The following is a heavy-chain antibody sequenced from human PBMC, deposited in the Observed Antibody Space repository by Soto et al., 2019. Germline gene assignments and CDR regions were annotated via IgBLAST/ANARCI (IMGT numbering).Heavy chain of an antibody. CDR2: IYPGDSDT. CDR1: GYSFTNYW. Sequence: PGESLKISCKGSGYSFTNYWIAWVRQVPGEGLEWMGIIYPGDSDTRYSPSFQGQVTISADKSITTAYLQWSSLKASDTAMYYCARPGGSCSGGTCCHYYFDFWGQGTLVTVSS. J-gene: IGHJ4*02. V-gene: IGHV5-51*01. D-gene: IGHD2-15*01. CDR3: ARPGGSCSGGTCCHYYFDF.